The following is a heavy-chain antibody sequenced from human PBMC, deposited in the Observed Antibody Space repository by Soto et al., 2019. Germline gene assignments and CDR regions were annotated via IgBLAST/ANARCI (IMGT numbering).Heavy chain of an antibody. CDR2: IYHSGST. V-gene: IGHV4-30-2*01. Sequence: PSETLSLTCAVSGGSIRSGGYSWSWNRQPPGKGLNYIGYIYHSGSTYYNPSLKSRVTISVDRSKNQFSLKLSSVTAADTAVYYCARVRSGWGIDYWGQGTLVTVSS. CDR3: ARVRSGWGIDY. J-gene: IGHJ4*02. CDR1: GGSIRSGGYS. D-gene: IGHD6-19*01.